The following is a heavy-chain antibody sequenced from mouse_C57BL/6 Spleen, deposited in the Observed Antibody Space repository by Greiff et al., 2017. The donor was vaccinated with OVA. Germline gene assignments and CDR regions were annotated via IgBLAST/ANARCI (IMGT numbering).Heavy chain of an antibody. Sequence: EVKLMESEGGLVQPGSSMKLSCTASGFTFSDYYMAWVRQVPEKGLEWVANINYDGSSTYYLDSLQSRFIISRDNAKNILYLQMSSLKSEDTATYYCARDRDGGPHWYFDVWGTGTTVTVSS. CDR1: GFTFSDYY. V-gene: IGHV5-16*01. CDR2: INYDGSST. J-gene: IGHJ1*03. CDR3: ARDRDGGPHWYFDV.